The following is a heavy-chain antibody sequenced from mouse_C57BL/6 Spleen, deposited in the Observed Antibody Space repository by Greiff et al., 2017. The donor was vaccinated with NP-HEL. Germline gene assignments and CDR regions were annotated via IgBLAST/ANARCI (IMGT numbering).Heavy chain of an antibody. Sequence: QVQLQQPGAELVKPGASVKLSCKASGYTFTSYWMHWVKQRPGRGLEWIGMIHPNSGGTNYNEKFKSKATLTVDKSSRTAYMQRSSLTSEDSAVDYCASGYEPGLRGRFAYWGQGTTVTVSA. CDR1: GYTFTSYW. V-gene: IGHV1-64*01. D-gene: IGHD1-1*01. CDR2: IHPNSGGT. J-gene: IGHJ3*01. CDR3: ASGYEPGLRGRFAY.